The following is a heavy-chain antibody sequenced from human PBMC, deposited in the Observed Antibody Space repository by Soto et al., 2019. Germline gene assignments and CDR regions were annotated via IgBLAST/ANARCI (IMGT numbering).Heavy chain of an antibody. V-gene: IGHV3-11*01. Sequence: PGGSLRLSCAASGFTFSDYYMSWIRQAPGKGLEWVSYISSSGSTIYYADSVKGRFTISRDNAKNSLYLQMHSLRAEDTAVYYCAALSPSVGSQPRRGYSYGSGSYYGMDVWGQGTTVTVSS. D-gene: IGHD5-18*01. CDR1: GFTFSDYY. J-gene: IGHJ6*02. CDR2: ISSSGSTI. CDR3: AALSPSVGSQPRRGYSYGSGSYYGMDV.